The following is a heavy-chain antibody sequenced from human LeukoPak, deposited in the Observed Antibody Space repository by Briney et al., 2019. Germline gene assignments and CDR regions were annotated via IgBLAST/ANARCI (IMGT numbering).Heavy chain of an antibody. Sequence: GGSLRLSCAASGFTFSSYSMNWVRQAPGKGLEWVSYISSSSSTIYYADSVKGRFTISRDNAKNSLYLQMNSLRAEDTAVYYCARRGVLWFGELFYYGMDVWGQGTTVTVSS. CDR3: ARRGVLWFGELFYYGMDV. D-gene: IGHD3-10*01. J-gene: IGHJ6*02. CDR1: GFTFSSYS. CDR2: ISSSSSTI. V-gene: IGHV3-48*04.